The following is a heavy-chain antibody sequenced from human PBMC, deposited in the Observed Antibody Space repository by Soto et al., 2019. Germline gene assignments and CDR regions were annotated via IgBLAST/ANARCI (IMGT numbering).Heavy chain of an antibody. V-gene: IGHV5-51*01. CDR1: GYSFTSYW. CDR3: ASSLRCGELASPPGMDV. Sequence: GESLKISCKGSGYSFTSYWIGWVRQMPGKGLEWMGIIYPGDSDTRYSPSFQGQVTISADKSISTAYLQWSSLKASDTAMYYCASSLRCGELASPPGMDVWGQGTTVTVSS. D-gene: IGHD3-16*02. CDR2: IYPGDSDT. J-gene: IGHJ6*02.